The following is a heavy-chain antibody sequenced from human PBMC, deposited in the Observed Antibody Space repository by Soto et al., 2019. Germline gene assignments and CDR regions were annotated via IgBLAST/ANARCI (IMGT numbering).Heavy chain of an antibody. CDR3: ARTQWHQTNEAFDI. V-gene: IGHV3-23*01. D-gene: IGHD6-19*01. Sequence: GGSLRLSCAASGFTFSSYAMSWVRQAPGKGLEWVSAISGSGGSTYYADSVKGRFTISRDNSKNTLYLQMNSLGAEDTAVYYCARTQWHQTNEAFDIWGQGTMVTVSS. CDR2: ISGSGGST. CDR1: GFTFSSYA. J-gene: IGHJ3*02.